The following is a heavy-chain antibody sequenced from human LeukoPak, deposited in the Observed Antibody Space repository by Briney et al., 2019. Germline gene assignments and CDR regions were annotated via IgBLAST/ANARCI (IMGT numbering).Heavy chain of an antibody. V-gene: IGHV3-30*18. CDR1: RFTFSSYG. Sequence: GGSLRLSCAASRFTFSSYGMHWVRQAPGKGLEWVAVISYDGSNKYYADSVKGRFTISRDNSKNTLYLQMNSLRAEDTAVYYCAKHGDGNSLDYWGQGTLVTVSS. CDR2: ISYDGSNK. J-gene: IGHJ4*02. CDR3: AKHGDGNSLDY. D-gene: IGHD4-17*01.